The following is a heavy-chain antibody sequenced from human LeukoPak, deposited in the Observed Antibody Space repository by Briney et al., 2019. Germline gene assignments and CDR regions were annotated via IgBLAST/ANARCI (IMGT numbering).Heavy chain of an antibody. V-gene: IGHV3-30-3*01. J-gene: IGHJ5*02. CDR2: ISYDGSNK. CDR1: GFTFSSYA. Sequence: PGGSLRLSCAASGFTFSSYAMHWVRQAPGKGLEWVAVISYDGSNKYYADSVKGRFTISRDNSKNTLYLQMNSLGAEDTAVYYCARAVLRSLFDPWGQGTLVTVSS. D-gene: IGHD3-3*01. CDR3: ARAVLRSLFDP.